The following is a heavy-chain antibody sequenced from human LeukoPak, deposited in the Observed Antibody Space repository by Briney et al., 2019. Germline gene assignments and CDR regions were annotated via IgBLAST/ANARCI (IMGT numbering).Heavy chain of an antibody. CDR1: GFTFSSHE. V-gene: IGHV3-48*03. D-gene: IGHD1-26*01. Sequence: GGSLRLSCAASGFTFSSHEMNWVRQAPGKGLEWVSYITSSGSAIYYADSVKGRSTISRDNAKNSLYLQMNSLRADDTALYYCAREVVGATSEFDFWGQGTLVTVSS. CDR3: AREVVGATSEFDF. CDR2: ITSSGSAI. J-gene: IGHJ4*02.